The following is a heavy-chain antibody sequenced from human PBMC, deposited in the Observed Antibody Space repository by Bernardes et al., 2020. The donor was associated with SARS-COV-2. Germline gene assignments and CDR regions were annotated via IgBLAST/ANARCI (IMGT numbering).Heavy chain of an antibody. J-gene: IGHJ6*02. V-gene: IGHV3-7*01. CDR1: GFDFRAYW. Sequence: GGSLRLSCIASGFDFRAYWLSWVRQAPGKGLEWVGKIKQDGNEKNNVDSVKGGFIISRDDAKKSLYLQMNNVSVEATAVYFCVRAGYGDGDFDVWGQGTTVTVSS. CDR2: IKQDGNEK. CDR3: VRAGYGDGDFDV. D-gene: IGHD5-18*01.